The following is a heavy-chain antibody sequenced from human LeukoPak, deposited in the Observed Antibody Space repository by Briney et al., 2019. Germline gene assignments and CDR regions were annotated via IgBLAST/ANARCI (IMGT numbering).Heavy chain of an antibody. CDR2: ISGDGGST. D-gene: IGHD2-2*01. CDR3: AKTQGYCSSTTCRPYSSSWPFNF. V-gene: IGHV3-43*02. CDR1: GFTFDAYA. J-gene: IGHJ4*02. Sequence: GGSLRLSCAASGFTFDAYAMHWVRQAPGKGLQWVSLISGDGGSTFYADSVKGRSTISGDNSKNSLYLQMNSLGIEDTALYYCAKTQGYCSSTTCRPYSSSWPFNFWGQGTLVTVSS.